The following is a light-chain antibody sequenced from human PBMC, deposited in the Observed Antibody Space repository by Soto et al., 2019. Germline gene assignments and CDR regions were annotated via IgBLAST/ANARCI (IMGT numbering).Light chain of an antibody. CDR2: QDT. V-gene: IGLV3-1*01. CDR1: ELGNKY. CDR3: QAWDSSTVV. Sequence: SYELTQAPSVSVSPGQTASITCSGDELGNKYACWYQVRPGQSPLLVIYQDTTRPSGIPERFSGSSSGNTATLTISGTQAMDEADYYCQAWDSSTVVFGGGTKLTVL. J-gene: IGLJ2*01.